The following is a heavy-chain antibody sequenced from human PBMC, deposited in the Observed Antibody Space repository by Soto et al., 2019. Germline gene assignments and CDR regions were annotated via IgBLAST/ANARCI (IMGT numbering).Heavy chain of an antibody. CDR2: IKQDGSHK. V-gene: IGHV3-7*01. Sequence: GGSLRLSCVASGFTFSSFWMSWARQAPGKGLEWVANIKQDGSHKYYVPSVKGRFTISRGNAKNSLYLQMNSLRAEDAAVYYCATSTGAPRTYWGQGTLVTVSS. D-gene: IGHD1-26*01. J-gene: IGHJ4*02. CDR1: GFTFSSFW. CDR3: ATSTGAPRTY.